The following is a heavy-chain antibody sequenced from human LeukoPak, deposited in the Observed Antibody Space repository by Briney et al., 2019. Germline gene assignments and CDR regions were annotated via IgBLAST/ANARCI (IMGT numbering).Heavy chain of an antibody. D-gene: IGHD3-22*01. J-gene: IGHJ4*02. CDR1: GGSISSYY. Sequence: SEPLSLTCTASGGSISSYYWSWIRQPAGKGLEWIGHIYSTGSTNYNPSLNSRVTISVDTSKSQFSLKLSSVTAADTAVYYCARGGWLPPDYWGQGTLVTVSS. V-gene: IGHV4-4*07. CDR3: ARGGWLPPDY. CDR2: IYSTGST.